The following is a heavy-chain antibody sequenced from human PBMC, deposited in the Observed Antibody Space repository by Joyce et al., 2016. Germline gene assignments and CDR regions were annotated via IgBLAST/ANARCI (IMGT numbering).Heavy chain of an antibody. D-gene: IGHD3-3*02. J-gene: IGHJ6*02. CDR1: GFTVSGNY. CDR3: ASQYQHRYYYYGMDV. CDR2: IYSGGST. Sequence: EVQLVESGGGLIQPGGSLRLSCAASGFTVSGNYMSWVRQAPGKGLEWVSVIYSGGSTYYADSVKGRFIISRDNSKNTLDLQMNSLRAEDTAVYYCASQYQHRYYYYGMDVWGQGTTVTVSS. V-gene: IGHV3-53*01.